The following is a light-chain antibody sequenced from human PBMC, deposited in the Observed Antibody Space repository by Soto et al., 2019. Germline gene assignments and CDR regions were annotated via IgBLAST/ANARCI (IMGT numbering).Light chain of an antibody. CDR3: QQYGSSPAT. CDR1: QSVSSSY. Sequence: EIVLTQSPGTLSLSPGERATLSCRASQSVSSSYLAWYQQTPGQAPRLLIYGASRRATGIPDRFSGSGSGTYFTSTTSSLGPKDFAVYYGQQYGSSPATFGGGTKVEIK. V-gene: IGKV3-20*01. CDR2: GAS. J-gene: IGKJ4*01.